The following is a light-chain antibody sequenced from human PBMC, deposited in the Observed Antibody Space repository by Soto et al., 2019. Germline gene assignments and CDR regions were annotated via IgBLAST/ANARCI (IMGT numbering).Light chain of an antibody. J-gene: IGLJ2*01. V-gene: IGLV2-8*01. CDR2: EVN. Sequence: QSALTQPPSASGSPGQSITISCAGTSGDLGLYNYVSWFQQHPGKAPKLIIFEVNKRPSGVPDRFSGSKSGNTASLTVSGLQADDEAQYYCSSYAGSNTVIFGGGTKLTVL. CDR1: SGDLGLYNY. CDR3: SSYAGSNTVI.